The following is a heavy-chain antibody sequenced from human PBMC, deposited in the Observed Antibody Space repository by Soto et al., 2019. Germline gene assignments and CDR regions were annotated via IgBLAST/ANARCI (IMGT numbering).Heavy chain of an antibody. V-gene: IGHV3-11*01. D-gene: IGHD3-22*01. CDR3: ARDLGYYASDGYCDY. CDR1: GFTFCDYY. CDR2: SSSSGSII. J-gene: IGHJ4*02. Sequence: GGSLRLSCAASGFTFCDYYMSLIRQAPGKGLEWVSYSSSSGSIIYYADSVKGRFTISRDNAKNSLYLQLNSLRAEDTAVYYCARDLGYYASDGYCDYWGQGTLVTVSS.